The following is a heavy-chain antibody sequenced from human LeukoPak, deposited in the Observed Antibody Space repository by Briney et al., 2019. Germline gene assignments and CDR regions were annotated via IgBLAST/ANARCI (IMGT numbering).Heavy chain of an antibody. CDR2: MYYRGNT. Sequence: SETLSLTCTVSGGSISTITYYWGWIRQPPGKGLEWVGHMYYRGNTFYNPSLKSRVTISVDTSKNQFSLKLRSVTAADTAVYYCARLSAAPRSGWFYYYYYMDVWGKGTTVTISS. CDR1: GGSISTITYY. CDR3: ARLSAAPRSGWFYYYYYMDV. D-gene: IGHD6-19*01. V-gene: IGHV4-39*07. J-gene: IGHJ6*03.